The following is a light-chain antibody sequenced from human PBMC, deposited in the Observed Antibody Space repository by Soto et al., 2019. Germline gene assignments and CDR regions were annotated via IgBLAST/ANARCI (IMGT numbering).Light chain of an antibody. CDR3: QQYGSAPWST. CDR2: GAS. J-gene: IGKJ3*01. V-gene: IGKV3-20*01. CDR1: QSVSSSY. Sequence: EIVLTQSPGTLSLSPGERATLSCRASQSVSSSYLAWYQQKPGQAPRLLIYGASSRATGIPDRFSGSGSGTDFTLTISRLEPEDFGVYYCQQYGSAPWSTFGPGTKVDIK.